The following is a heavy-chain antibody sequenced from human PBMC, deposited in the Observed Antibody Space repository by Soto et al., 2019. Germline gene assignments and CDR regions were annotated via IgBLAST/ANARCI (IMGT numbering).Heavy chain of an antibody. Sequence: QVQLQESGPGLVKPSETLSLTCTVSGGSMSSYYWSWIRQPPGKGLEWIGYIYYSGSTIYNPSLKGRATISVDTSKNQFSLKLSSVTAADTAVYYCARYGSGSSVWFDPWGQGTLVTVSS. J-gene: IGHJ5*02. CDR1: GGSMSSYY. CDR2: IYYSGST. D-gene: IGHD3-10*01. CDR3: ARYGSGSSVWFDP. V-gene: IGHV4-59*01.